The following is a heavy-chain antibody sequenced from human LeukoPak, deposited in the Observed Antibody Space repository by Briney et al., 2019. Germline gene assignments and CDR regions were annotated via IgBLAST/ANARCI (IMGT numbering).Heavy chain of an antibody. J-gene: IGHJ4*02. Sequence: PSETLPLTCTVSGGSISSYYWSWIRQPAGKGLEWIGRIYTSGSTNYNPSLKSRVTMSVDTSKNQFSLKLSSVTAADTAVYYCARELLNYYDSSGYFENYFDYWGQGTLVTVSS. D-gene: IGHD3-22*01. CDR1: GGSISSYY. CDR2: IYTSGST. CDR3: ARELLNYYDSSGYFENYFDY. V-gene: IGHV4-4*07.